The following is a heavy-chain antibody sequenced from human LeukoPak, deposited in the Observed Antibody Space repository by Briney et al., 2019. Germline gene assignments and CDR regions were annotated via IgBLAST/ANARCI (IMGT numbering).Heavy chain of an antibody. CDR3: ARGYGTTIFGVVIRAPFDY. Sequence: PSETLSLTCAVYGGSFSGYYWSWIRQPPGKGLEWIGEINHSGSTNYNPSLKSRVTISVDTSKNQFSLKLSSVTAADTAVYYCARGYGTTIFGVVIRAPFDYWGQGTLVTVSS. J-gene: IGHJ4*02. CDR1: GGSFSGYY. CDR2: INHSGST. V-gene: IGHV4-34*01. D-gene: IGHD3-3*01.